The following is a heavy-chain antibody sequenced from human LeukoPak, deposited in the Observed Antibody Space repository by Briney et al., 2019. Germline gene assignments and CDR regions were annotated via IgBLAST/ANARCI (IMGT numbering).Heavy chain of an antibody. D-gene: IGHD5-24*01. CDR3: VRDRGDGYNQIDY. V-gene: IGHV3-30*04. Sequence: GGSLRLSCAASGFTFSSYGLHWVRQAPGKGLECVAVISKDGSNEHYADPGKGRFTISRDNSKNTLYLQVNSLRTEDTAVYYCVRDRGDGYNQIDYWGQGTLVTVSS. CDR2: ISKDGSNE. J-gene: IGHJ4*02. CDR1: GFTFSSYG.